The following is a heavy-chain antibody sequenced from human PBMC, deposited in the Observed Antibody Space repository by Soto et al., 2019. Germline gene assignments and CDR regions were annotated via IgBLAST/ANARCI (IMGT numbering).Heavy chain of an antibody. CDR2: VYYSGSS. CDR3: ARMSYFYDKWYFDL. CDR1: GYSISSSNW. D-gene: IGHD3-22*01. V-gene: IGHV4-28*01. Sequence: SETLSLTCAVSGYSISSSNWWGWIRQPPGKGLEWIGYVYYSGSSDYIPSLKSRLSMSIDKSKNQFHLKLNSVTAADTATYYCARMSYFYDKWYFDLWGRGTLVTVSS. J-gene: IGHJ2*01.